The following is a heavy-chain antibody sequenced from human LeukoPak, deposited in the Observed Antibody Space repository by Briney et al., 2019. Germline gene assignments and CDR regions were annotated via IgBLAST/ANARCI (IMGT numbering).Heavy chain of an antibody. CDR1: GYTFTSYG. CDR3: ARALNRYWYFDL. D-gene: IGHD1-14*01. CDR2: INPSGGST. V-gene: IGHV1-46*01. J-gene: IGHJ2*01. Sequence: GASVKVSCKASGYTFTSYGISWVRQAPGQGLEWMGIINPSGGSTSYAQKFQGGVTMTRDTSTSTVYMELSSLKSEDTAVYYCARALNRYWYFDLWGRGTLVTVSS.